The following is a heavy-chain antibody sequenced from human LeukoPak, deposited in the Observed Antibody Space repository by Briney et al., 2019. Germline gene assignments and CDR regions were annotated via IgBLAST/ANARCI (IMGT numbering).Heavy chain of an antibody. CDR1: GGSLSDYS. V-gene: IGHV4-59*08. D-gene: IGHD3-16*01. CDR3: TRRRGGGDGFFDY. Sequence: SETLSLTCTVSGGSLSDYSWSWIRQPPGKGLEWFGYIYYSGSTNYNPSLKGRVTISVDTSKNQFSLKLSSVTAADTAVYYCTRRRGGGDGFFDYWGQGTLVTVSS. J-gene: IGHJ4*02. CDR2: IYYSGST.